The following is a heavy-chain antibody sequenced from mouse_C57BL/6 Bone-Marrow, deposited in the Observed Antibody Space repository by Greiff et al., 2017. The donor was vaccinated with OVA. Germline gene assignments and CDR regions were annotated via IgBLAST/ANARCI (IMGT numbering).Heavy chain of an antibody. J-gene: IGHJ2*01. V-gene: IGHV1-52*01. CDR1: GYTFTSYW. CDR2: IDPSDSET. Sequence: VQLQQPGAELVRPGSSVKLSCKASGYTFTSYWMHWVKQRPIQGLEWIGNIDPSDSETHYNQKFKDKATLTVDKSSSTAYMQLSSLTSEDSAVYYCARKKYYDSDYFDYWGQGTTLTISS. D-gene: IGHD1-1*01. CDR3: ARKKYYDSDYFDY.